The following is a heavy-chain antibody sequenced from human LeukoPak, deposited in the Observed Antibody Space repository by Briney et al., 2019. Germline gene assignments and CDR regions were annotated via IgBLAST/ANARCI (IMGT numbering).Heavy chain of an antibody. CDR2: ISVSDDST. Sequence: PGGSLRLSCAASGFTSSDYTMNWVRQAPGKGLEWVSGISVSDDSTYYADSVKGRFTMSRDNSNNMLYLQMNSLRAEDTAVYYCAKDRYCSSTNCPYDDGGQGTPVTVSS. D-gene: IGHD2-2*01. CDR3: AKDRYCSSTNCPYDD. CDR1: GFTSSDYT. V-gene: IGHV3-23*01. J-gene: IGHJ4*02.